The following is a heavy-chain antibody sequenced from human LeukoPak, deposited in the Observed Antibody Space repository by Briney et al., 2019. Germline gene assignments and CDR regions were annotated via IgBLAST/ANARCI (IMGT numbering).Heavy chain of an antibody. CDR1: EYTFTGNY. D-gene: IGHD4-17*01. CDR3: ARDRAGDYELDY. J-gene: IGHJ4*02. V-gene: IGHV1-2*02. CDR2: INPNNGGT. Sequence: GASVKVSCKASEYTFTGNYIHWVRQAPGQGLEWMGWINPNNGGTNYAQNFQGRVTMTSDTSTSTAYMELSRLRSDDTAVYYCARDRAGDYELDYWGQGTLVTVSS.